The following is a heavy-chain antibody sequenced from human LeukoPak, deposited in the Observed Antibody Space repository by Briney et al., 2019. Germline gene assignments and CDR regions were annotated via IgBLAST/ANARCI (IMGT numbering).Heavy chain of an antibody. Sequence: GGTLRLSCAASGFTFSGYAMSWVRLAPGKGLEWVSAITAAGYGTFYADCVKGRFTISRDNLKNMVFLQMNSLRAEDTAIYYCAKSHASIWNVYDYWGQGTLVT. CDR3: AKSHASIWNVYDY. CDR1: GFTFSGYA. D-gene: IGHD1-1*01. V-gene: IGHV3-23*01. J-gene: IGHJ4*02. CDR2: ITAAGYGT.